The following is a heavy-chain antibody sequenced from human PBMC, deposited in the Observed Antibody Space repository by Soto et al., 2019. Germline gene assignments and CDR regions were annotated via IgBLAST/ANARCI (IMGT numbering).Heavy chain of an antibody. CDR2: ISFDGSTK. CDR3: ASSPGYCSTTRCYGRDFALDV. V-gene: IGHV3-30-3*01. D-gene: IGHD2-2*01. Sequence: QVQLVEFGGGVVQPGRSLRLSCAASRFTFSNYAMHWVRQAPGKGLQWVALISFDGSTKYYADSVKGRFTISRDNSKNTLYLQMNSLRAEDTAVYYCASSPGYCSTTRCYGRDFALDVRGQGTTVTVSS. CDR1: RFTFSNYA. J-gene: IGHJ6*02.